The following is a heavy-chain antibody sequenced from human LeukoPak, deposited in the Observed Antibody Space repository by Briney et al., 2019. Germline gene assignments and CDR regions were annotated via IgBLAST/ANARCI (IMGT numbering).Heavy chain of an antibody. CDR1: GGSISTYY. Sequence: SETLSLTCTVSGGSISTYYWSWIRQPPGKGLEWIGYIYYSGSTNYNPSLKSRVTISVDTSKNQFSLKLSSVTAADTAVYYCAKQNFTSGSYLNWCDPGGQGTLFTVSS. J-gene: IGHJ5*02. V-gene: IGHV4-59*08. CDR3: AKQNFTSGSYLNWCDP. CDR2: IYYSGST. D-gene: IGHD3-10*01.